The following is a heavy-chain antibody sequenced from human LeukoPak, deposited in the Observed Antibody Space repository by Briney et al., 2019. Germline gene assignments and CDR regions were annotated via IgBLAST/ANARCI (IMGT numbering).Heavy chain of an antibody. CDR1: GGSISSYY. CDR2: IYYSGST. Sequence: SETLSLTCTVSGGSISSYYWSWIRQPPGKGLEWIAYIYYSGSTNYNPSLKSRVTISVDTSKNQFSLKLSSVTAADTAVYYCARESIAVAGTGYYYYYYMDVWGKGTTVTVSS. CDR3: ARESIAVAGTGYYYYYYMDV. D-gene: IGHD6-19*01. V-gene: IGHV4-59*12. J-gene: IGHJ6*03.